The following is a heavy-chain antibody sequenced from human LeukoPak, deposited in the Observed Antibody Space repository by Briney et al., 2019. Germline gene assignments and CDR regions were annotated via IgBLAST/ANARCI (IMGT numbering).Heavy chain of an antibody. Sequence: PGGSLRLSCAVSGFTFSSYAMRWVRQAPGKALEWVSSISSSSSYIYYADSVKGRFTISRDNAKNSLYLQMNSLRAEDTAVYYCARDASYGNLDYWGQGTLVTVSS. CDR2: ISSSSSYI. CDR1: GFTFSSYA. D-gene: IGHD4-17*01. V-gene: IGHV3-21*01. CDR3: ARDASYGNLDY. J-gene: IGHJ4*02.